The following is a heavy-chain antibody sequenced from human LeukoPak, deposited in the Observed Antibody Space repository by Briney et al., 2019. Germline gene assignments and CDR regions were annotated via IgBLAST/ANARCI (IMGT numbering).Heavy chain of an antibody. D-gene: IGHD3-10*01. Sequence: GGSLRLSCAASGFTFRSYGMHWVRQAPGKGLEWVALIWYDGSNKYYVDSVKGRFTISRDNSKNTLYLQMNSLRAEDTAVYYCARDLGSGGPNVYFDYWGQGTLVTVSS. J-gene: IGHJ4*02. V-gene: IGHV3-33*01. CDR2: IWYDGSNK. CDR3: ARDLGSGGPNVYFDY. CDR1: GFTFRSYG.